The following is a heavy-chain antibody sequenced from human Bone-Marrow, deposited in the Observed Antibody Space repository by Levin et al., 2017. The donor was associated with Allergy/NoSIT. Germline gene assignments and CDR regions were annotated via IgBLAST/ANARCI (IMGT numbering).Heavy chain of an antibody. J-gene: IGHJ4*02. CDR1: GGSISHYY. CDR3: ARGGSGWYGGY. CDR2: TYYSGST. D-gene: IGHD6-19*01. Sequence: SQTLSLTCTVSGGSISHYYWSWFRQPPGRGLEWIGYTYYSGSTNYNPSFKSRVTISVDTSRNEVSLTLRSVTAADTAVYYCARGGSGWYGGYWGQGTLVTVSS. V-gene: IGHV4-59*01.